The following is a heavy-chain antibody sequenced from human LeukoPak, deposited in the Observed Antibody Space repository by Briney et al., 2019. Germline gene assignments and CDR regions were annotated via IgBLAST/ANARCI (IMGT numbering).Heavy chain of an antibody. CDR1: GCSINSYW. CDR3: ARAGYTISSYRFDY. Sequence: SETLSLICSVSGCSINSYWWSWIRQPAGKGLEFIGRIYTTGRTNYNPSLKSRVSMSVDTSKNKFSLELRSVTAADTAVYFCARAGYTISSYRFDYWGPGALVTVSP. CDR2: IYTTGRT. V-gene: IGHV4-4*07. D-gene: IGHD3-16*02. J-gene: IGHJ4*02.